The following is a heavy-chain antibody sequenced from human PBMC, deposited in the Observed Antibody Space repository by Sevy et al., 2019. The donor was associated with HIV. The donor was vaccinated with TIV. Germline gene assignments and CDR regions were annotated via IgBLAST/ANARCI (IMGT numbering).Heavy chain of an antibody. Sequence: SETLSLTCTVSGGSVSSGSYYWSWIRQPPGKGLEWIGYIYYSGSTNYNPSLKSRVTISVDTSKNQFSLKLSSVTAADTAVYYCARAPSCSGGSRYPLPSWFDPWGQGTLVTVSS. CDR2: IYYSGST. J-gene: IGHJ5*02. CDR1: GGSVSSGSYY. CDR3: ARAPSCSGGSRYPLPSWFDP. D-gene: IGHD2-15*01. V-gene: IGHV4-61*01.